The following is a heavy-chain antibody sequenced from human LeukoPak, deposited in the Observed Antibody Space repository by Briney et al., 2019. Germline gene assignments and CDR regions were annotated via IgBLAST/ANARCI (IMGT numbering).Heavy chain of an antibody. CDR2: ISFDGHNE. CDR1: GFTFSHFG. J-gene: IGHJ4*02. CDR3: AKTYFDTSAYHLYFFDS. D-gene: IGHD3-22*01. V-gene: IGHV3-30*18. Sequence: PGASLRLSCAASGFTFSHFGMHWVRQAPGKGLEWLALISFDGHNEYYADSVKGRFTISRDNSKNTLYLQMSSLRPDDTAVYYRAKTYFDTSAYHLYFFDSWGQGIPVIVSS.